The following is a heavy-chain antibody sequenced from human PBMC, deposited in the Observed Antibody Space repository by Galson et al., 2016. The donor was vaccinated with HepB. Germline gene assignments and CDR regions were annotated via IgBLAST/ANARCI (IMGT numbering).Heavy chain of an antibody. CDR1: GYTFNTYN. D-gene: IGHD1-14*01. CDR2: IKPSGGNT. CDR3: ARELDHSFYFDY. V-gene: IGHV1-46*02. Sequence: SVKVSCKASGYTFNTYNMHWVRQAPGQGLEGMRIIKPSGGNTIYAQKFQDRITMTRDTSTSTVYMELISLRSEDTAVYYCARELDHSFYFDYWGQGTLLTVSS. J-gene: IGHJ4*02.